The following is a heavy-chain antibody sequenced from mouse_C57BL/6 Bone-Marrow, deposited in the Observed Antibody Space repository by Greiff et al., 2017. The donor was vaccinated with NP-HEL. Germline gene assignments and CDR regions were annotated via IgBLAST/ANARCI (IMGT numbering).Heavy chain of an antibody. CDR2: INPNNGGT. V-gene: IGHV1-26*01. CDR1: GYTFTDYY. CDR3: EGTYYSNYGAMDY. J-gene: IGHJ4*01. Sequence: VQLKESGPELVKPGASVKISCKASGYTFTDYYMNWVKQSHGKSLEWIGDINPNNGGTSYNQKFKGKATLTVDKSSSTAYMELRSLTSEDSAVYYCEGTYYSNYGAMDYWGQGTSVTVSS. D-gene: IGHD2-5*01.